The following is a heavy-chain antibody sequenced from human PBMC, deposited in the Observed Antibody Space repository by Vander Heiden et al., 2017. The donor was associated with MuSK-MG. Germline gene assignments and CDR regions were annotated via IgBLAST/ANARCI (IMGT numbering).Heavy chain of an antibody. D-gene: IGHD2-15*01. CDR2: ISFSDGGT. V-gene: IGHV3-23*01. CDR3: AKGGWLEY. J-gene: IGHJ4*02. Sequence: EVQLLESGGGLEQSGGSLRLSCAASGFTFNTNDMSWVRQAPGKGLAWVSVISFSDGGTYYADSVKGRFTISRDNSKNTLYLQMNSLRADDTAVYYCAKGGWLEYWGQGTLVTVSS. CDR1: GFTFNTND.